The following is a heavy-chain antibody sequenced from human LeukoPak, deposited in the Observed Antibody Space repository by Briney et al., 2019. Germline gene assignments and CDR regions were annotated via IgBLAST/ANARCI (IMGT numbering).Heavy chain of an antibody. V-gene: IGHV3-23*01. CDR2: ISGSGGKT. J-gene: IGHJ4*02. D-gene: IGHD6-13*01. CDR1: GFTFSSYV. Sequence: PGGSLRLSCAASGFTFSSYVMSWVRQAPGKGLEWVSSISGSGGKTYYADSVKGRFTISRDNSKNTLYLQMNSLRAEDTAVYYCAGYSSSWYVSDYWGQGTLVTVSS. CDR3: AGYSSSWYVSDY.